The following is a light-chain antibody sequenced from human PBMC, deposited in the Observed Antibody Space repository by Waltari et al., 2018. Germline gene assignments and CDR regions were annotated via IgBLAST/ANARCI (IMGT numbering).Light chain of an antibody. CDR2: RAS. Sequence: DIQMTQFPSTLSASVGDRVTITCRASQNINTWLAWYQQKPGQVPKLRIYRASNLQTGVPSRFSGSGSGTEFTLAISSLQPDDFATYYCQQSYSTPPDTFGQGTKLEIK. V-gene: IGKV1-5*03. CDR3: QQSYSTPPDT. J-gene: IGKJ2*01. CDR1: QNINTW.